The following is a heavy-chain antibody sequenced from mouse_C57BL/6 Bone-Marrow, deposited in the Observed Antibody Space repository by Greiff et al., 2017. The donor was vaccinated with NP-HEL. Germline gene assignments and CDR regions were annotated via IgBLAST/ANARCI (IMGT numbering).Heavy chain of an antibody. CDR1: GYTFTDYE. D-gene: IGHD1-1*01. CDR2: IDPETGGT. V-gene: IGHV1-15*01. CDR3: TRGGTTVVFGY. Sequence: VQLQQSGAELVRPGASVTLSCKASGYTFTDYEMHWVKQTPVHGLEWIGAIDPETGGTAYNQKFKGKAILTADKSSSTAYMELSSLTSEDAAVYDCTRGGTTVVFGYWGQGTTPTVTA. J-gene: IGHJ2*01.